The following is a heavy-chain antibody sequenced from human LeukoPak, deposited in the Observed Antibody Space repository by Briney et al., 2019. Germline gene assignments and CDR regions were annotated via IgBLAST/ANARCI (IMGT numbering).Heavy chain of an antibody. Sequence: GGSLRLSCAASGFTFSSYGMHWVRQAPGKGLEWVAFIRYDGSNKYYADSVKGRFTISSDNAKNSLYLEMNSLRAEDTAVYYCARVINYYYYMDVWGKGTTVTVSS. CDR2: IRYDGSNK. D-gene: IGHD3-22*01. J-gene: IGHJ6*03. CDR1: GFTFSSYG. V-gene: IGHV3-30*02. CDR3: ARVINYYYYMDV.